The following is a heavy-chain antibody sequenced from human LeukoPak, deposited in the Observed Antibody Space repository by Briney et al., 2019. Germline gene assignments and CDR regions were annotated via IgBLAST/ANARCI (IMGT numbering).Heavy chain of an antibody. CDR1: DGSSSSSS. J-gene: IGHJ5*02. CDR3: ARRQQAGGDNGLHIWFDP. D-gene: IGHD2-21*01. CDR2: IYYSGST. Sequence: PSETLSLTCTVSDGSSSSSSWNWIRQPPDKGLEWIGYIYYSGSTKYNPSLESRVTISVDTSKNQISLKLRSVTAADTAIYYCARRQQAGGDNGLHIWFDPWGQGTLVTVSS. V-gene: IGHV4-59*08.